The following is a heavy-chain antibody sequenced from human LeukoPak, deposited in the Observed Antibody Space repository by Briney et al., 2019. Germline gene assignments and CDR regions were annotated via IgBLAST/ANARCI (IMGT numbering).Heavy chain of an antibody. V-gene: IGHV3-23*01. CDR3: AKNPQFGGWKGYFDY. J-gene: IGHJ4*02. Sequence: GGSLRLSCAASGFTFSSYVMSWVRQAPGKGLEWVSAISGSGGSTYYADSVKGRFTISRDNSKNTLYLQMNSLRAEDTAVYYCAKNPQFGGWKGYFDYWGQGTLVTVSS. CDR2: ISGSGGST. D-gene: IGHD6-19*01. CDR1: GFTFSSYV.